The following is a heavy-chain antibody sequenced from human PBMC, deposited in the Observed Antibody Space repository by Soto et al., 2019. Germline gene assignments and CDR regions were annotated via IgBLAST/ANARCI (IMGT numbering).Heavy chain of an antibody. V-gene: IGHV3-74*01. CDR2: VSSDGSST. Sequence: EVQLVESGGGLVQPGGSLRLSCAASGFTFSSYWMNWVRQAPGKGLVWVSRVSSDGSSTNYADSVEGRFTISRDNAKNTLYLQMDSLRAEDTAVYYCTTNRMVGAVDYWGQGTLVTVSP. CDR1: GFTFSSYW. D-gene: IGHD1-26*01. J-gene: IGHJ4*02. CDR3: TTNRMVGAVDY.